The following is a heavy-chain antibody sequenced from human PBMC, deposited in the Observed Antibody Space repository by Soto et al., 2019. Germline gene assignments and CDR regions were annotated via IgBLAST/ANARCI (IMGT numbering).Heavy chain of an antibody. Sequence: GGSLRLSCAASGFTFSSYGMHWVRQALGKGLEWVAVISYDGSNKYYADSVKGRFTISRDNSKNTLYLQMNSLRAEDTAVYYCAKDSPARPYSSGWYYDYWGQGTLVTVSS. D-gene: IGHD6-19*01. CDR1: GFTFSSYG. V-gene: IGHV3-30*18. CDR3: AKDSPARPYSSGWYYDY. J-gene: IGHJ4*02. CDR2: ISYDGSNK.